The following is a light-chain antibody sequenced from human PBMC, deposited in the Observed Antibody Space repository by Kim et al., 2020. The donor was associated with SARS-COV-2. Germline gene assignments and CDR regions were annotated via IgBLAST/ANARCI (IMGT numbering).Light chain of an antibody. CDR3: FSRDSSGGWV. CDR1: SLRSYY. CDR2: NTD. V-gene: IGLV3-19*01. J-gene: IGLJ3*02. Sequence: VALGQTVRITCQGNSLRSYYASWYQQKPGQAPILVIYNTDKRPSGIPDRFSGSSSGDTTSLTLTGAQAEDEADYYCFSRDSSGGWVFGGGTKVTVL.